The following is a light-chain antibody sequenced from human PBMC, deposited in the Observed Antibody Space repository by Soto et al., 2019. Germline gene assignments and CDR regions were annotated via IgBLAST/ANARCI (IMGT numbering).Light chain of an antibody. V-gene: IGKV4-1*01. CDR3: QQYYRPWT. J-gene: IGKJ1*01. Sequence: DIVMTQSPDPLAVSLGERATINCKSSQSVLYSSNNKNYLAWYQQKPGQPPKLLIYWASTRESGVPDRFSGSGSGTDFTLTISSLQAEDVAVYYCQQYYRPWTFGPGTKVEIK. CDR2: WAS. CDR1: QSVLYSSNNKNY.